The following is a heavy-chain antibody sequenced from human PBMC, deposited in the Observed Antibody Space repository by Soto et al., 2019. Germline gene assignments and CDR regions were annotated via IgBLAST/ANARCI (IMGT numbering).Heavy chain of an antibody. CDR3: AREGGKRWPLYYYYGMDV. D-gene: IGHD6-19*01. CDR1: GGSVSSGSYY. V-gene: IGHV4-61*01. J-gene: IGHJ6*02. Sequence: SETLSLTCTVSGGSVSSGSYYWSWIRQPPGKGLEWIGYIYYSGSTNYNPSLKSRVTISVDTSKNQFSLKLSSVTAADTAVYYCAREGGKRWPLYYYYGMDVWGQGTTVTVSS. CDR2: IYYSGST.